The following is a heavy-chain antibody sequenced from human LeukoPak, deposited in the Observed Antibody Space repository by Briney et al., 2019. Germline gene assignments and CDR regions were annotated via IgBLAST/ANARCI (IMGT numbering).Heavy chain of an antibody. D-gene: IGHD3-10*01. CDR1: GGTFSSYA. CDR2: IIPIFGTA. CDR3: AMGGSGSYYNPPLDYGMDV. V-gene: IGHV1-69*06. Sequence: SVKVSCKASGGTFSSYAISWVRQAPGQGLAWMGGIIPIFGTANYAQKFQGRVTITADKSTSTAYMELSSLRSEDTAVYYCAMGGSGSYYNPPLDYGMDVWGKGTTVTVSS. J-gene: IGHJ6*04.